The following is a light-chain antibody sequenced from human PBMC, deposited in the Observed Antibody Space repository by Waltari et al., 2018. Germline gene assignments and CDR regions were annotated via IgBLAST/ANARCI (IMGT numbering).Light chain of an antibody. V-gene: IGLV2-14*01. CDR1: DSHAGPYNF. J-gene: IGLJ1*01. Sequence: QSALTQPASVPGSPGQSITISCTGTDSHAGPYNFISWYRQHPGKAPHLIIYEVSERPPGISDRFSGSKSDNTASLTISGLQADDEAVYYCSSYTTSNAPGVFGTGTKVTVL. CDR2: EVS. CDR3: SSYTTSNAPGV.